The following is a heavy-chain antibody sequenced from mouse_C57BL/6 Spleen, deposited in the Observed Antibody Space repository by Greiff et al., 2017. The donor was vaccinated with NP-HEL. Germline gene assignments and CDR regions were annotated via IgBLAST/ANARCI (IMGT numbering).Heavy chain of an antibody. CDR1: GFNIKDYY. J-gene: IGHJ3*01. D-gene: IGHD3-2*02. CDR2: IDPEDGDT. CDR3: TTSDSSGYLFAY. Sequence: EVQLQQSGAELVRPGASVKLSCTASGFNIKDYYMHWVKQRPEQGLEWIGRIDPEDGDTEYAPKFQGKATMTADTSSNTAYLQLSSLTSEDTAVYYCTTSDSSGYLFAYWGQGTLVTVSA. V-gene: IGHV14-1*01.